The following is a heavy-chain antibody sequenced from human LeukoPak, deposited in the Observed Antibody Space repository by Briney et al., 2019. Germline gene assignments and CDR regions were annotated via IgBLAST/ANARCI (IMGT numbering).Heavy chain of an antibody. D-gene: IGHD3-22*01. J-gene: IGHJ4*02. CDR2: IIPILGIA. CDR1: GGTFSSYA. CDR3: ASSNSSGFRVLDY. V-gene: IGHV1-69*04. Sequence: SVKVSCKASGGTFSSYAISWVRQAPGQGLEWMGRIIPILGIANYAQKFQGRVTITADKSTSTAYMELSSLRSEDTAVYYCASSNSSGFRVLDYWGQGTLVTVSS.